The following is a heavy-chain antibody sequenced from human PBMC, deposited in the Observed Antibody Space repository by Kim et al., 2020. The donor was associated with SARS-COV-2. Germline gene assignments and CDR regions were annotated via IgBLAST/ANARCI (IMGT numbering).Heavy chain of an antibody. D-gene: IGHD6-19*01. CDR3: ARGSSSGSSIKKYYFDY. CDR2: IYYSGST. V-gene: IGHV4-59*13. CDR1: GGSISSYY. J-gene: IGHJ4*02. Sequence: SETLSLTCTVSGGSISSYYWSWIRQPPGKGLEWIGYIYYSGSTNYNPSLKSRVTISVDTSKNQFSLKLSSVTAADTAVYYCARGSSSGSSIKKYYFDYWGQGTLVTVSS.